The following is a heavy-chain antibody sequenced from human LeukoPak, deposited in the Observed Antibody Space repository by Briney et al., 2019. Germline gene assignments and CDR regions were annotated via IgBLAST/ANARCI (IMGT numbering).Heavy chain of an antibody. V-gene: IGHV3-9*01. CDR2: ISWNSGSI. CDR3: AKDKRTTLPGGTFDH. J-gene: IGHJ4*02. CDR1: GFTFDDYA. Sequence: PGGSLRLSCAASGFTFDDYAMHWVRQAPGKGLEWVSCISWNSGSIGYADSVKGRFTISRDNAKNSLYLQVNSLRAEDTALYYCAKDKRTTLPGGTFDHWGQGTLVTVSS. D-gene: IGHD1-7*01.